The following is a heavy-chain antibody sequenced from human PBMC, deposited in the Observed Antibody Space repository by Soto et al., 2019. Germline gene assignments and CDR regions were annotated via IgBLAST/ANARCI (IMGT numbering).Heavy chain of an antibody. D-gene: IGHD3-22*01. CDR3: ARDRRFRYYDSSGTSHHLDY. CDR1: GGTFSSYA. V-gene: IGHV1-69*01. CDR2: SIPIFGTA. Sequence: QVQLVQSGAEVKKPGASVKVSCKASGGTFSSYAISWVRQAPGHGLEWMGGSIPIFGTANYAQKSQGRVAITADESTSTADMELMSLRSEDTALYYFARDRRFRYYDSSGTSHHLDYWGQGTLVTVSS. J-gene: IGHJ4*02.